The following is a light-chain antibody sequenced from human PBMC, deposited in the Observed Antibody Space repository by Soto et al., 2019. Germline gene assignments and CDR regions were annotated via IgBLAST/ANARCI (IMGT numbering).Light chain of an antibody. CDR2: LNSDGSH. CDR1: SGHSNYA. Sequence: QLVLTQSPSASASRGASVKLTCTLSSGHSNYAIAWHEQQPEKGPRFLMKLNSDGSHSKGDGIPDRFSGSSSGAERYLTISTLQSEDEAGYYCQTWVTGIHIFGGGTKLTVL. J-gene: IGLJ2*01. V-gene: IGLV4-69*01. CDR3: QTWVTGIHI.